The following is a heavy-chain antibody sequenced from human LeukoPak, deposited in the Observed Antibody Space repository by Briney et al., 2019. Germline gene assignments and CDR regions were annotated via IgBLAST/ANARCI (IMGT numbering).Heavy chain of an antibody. Sequence: PSETLSLTCAVSGGSISSHNWNWIRQPPGKGLEWIGNIYYSGSTNYNPSLKSRVTISVDTSKKQFSLKLRSVTAADTAVYYCTSQGIWGQGTMATVSS. CDR2: IYYSGST. CDR3: TSQGI. V-gene: IGHV4-59*11. CDR1: GGSISSHN. J-gene: IGHJ3*02.